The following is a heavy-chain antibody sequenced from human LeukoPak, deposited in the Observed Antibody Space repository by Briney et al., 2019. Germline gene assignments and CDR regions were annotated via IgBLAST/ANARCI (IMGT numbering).Heavy chain of an antibody. V-gene: IGHV1-8*01. CDR1: GYTFTSYD. J-gene: IGHJ4*02. CDR3: AGGSSGWYVRYYFDY. D-gene: IGHD6-19*01. Sequence: ASVKVSCKASGYTFTSYDINWVRQATGQGLEWMGWMNPNSGNTGYAQKFQGRVTMTRNTSISTAYMELSSLRSEDTAVYYCAGGSSGWYVRYYFDYWGQGTLVTVSS. CDR2: MNPNSGNT.